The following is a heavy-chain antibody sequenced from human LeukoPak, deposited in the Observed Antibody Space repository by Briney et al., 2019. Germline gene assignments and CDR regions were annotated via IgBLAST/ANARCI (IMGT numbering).Heavy chain of an antibody. V-gene: IGHV4-4*07. CDR3: ARDRAARNGMDV. CDR2: IYISGTA. D-gene: IGHD6-6*01. Sequence: SETLSLTCTVSGGSMSPYYWSWIRQPAGGKLEWIGRIYISGTANYNPSLKSRVTLSVDTSKNQVSLNLISVTAADTAVYYCARDRAARNGMDVWGQGISVTVSS. CDR1: GGSMSPYY. J-gene: IGHJ6*02.